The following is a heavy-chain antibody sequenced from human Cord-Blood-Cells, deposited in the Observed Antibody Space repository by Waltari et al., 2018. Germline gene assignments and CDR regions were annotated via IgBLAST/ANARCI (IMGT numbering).Heavy chain of an antibody. V-gene: IGHV4-34*01. Sequence: QVQLQQWGAGLLKPSETLSLTCAVYGGSFSGYYWSWIRQPPGKGLEWIGENNHSGRHKYNPSLKSRVTISVDTSKNQFSLKLSSVTAADTAVYYCARGRFIGYYYGSGSIPFDYWGQGTLVTVSS. CDR3: ARGRFIGYYYGSGSIPFDY. CDR1: GGSFSGYY. D-gene: IGHD3-10*01. J-gene: IGHJ4*02. CDR2: NNHSGRH.